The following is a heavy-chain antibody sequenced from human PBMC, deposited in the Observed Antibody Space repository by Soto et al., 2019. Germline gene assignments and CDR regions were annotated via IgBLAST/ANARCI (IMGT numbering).Heavy chain of an antibody. J-gene: IGHJ5*01. Sequence: PGGSLRLSCAASGFNFSNFVMHWVRQAPGKGLEWVALIWSDGSKTFYADSVKGRFTISRDNSKNTLYLQVNSLRAEDTALYYCARDPSGDWLDFWGQGTLVTVSS. CDR2: IWSDGSKT. CDR1: GFNFSNFV. V-gene: IGHV3-33*01. CDR3: ARDPSGDWLDF. D-gene: IGHD2-15*01.